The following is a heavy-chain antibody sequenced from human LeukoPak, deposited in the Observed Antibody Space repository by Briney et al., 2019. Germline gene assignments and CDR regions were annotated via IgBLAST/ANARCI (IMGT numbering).Heavy chain of an antibody. CDR2: IYYSGST. CDR1: GGSISSSSYY. J-gene: IGHJ4*02. CDR3: ARTRYYYNSRSYGAPYYFDY. V-gene: IGHV4-39*01. Sequence: SETLSLTCTVSGGSISSSSYYWGWIRQPPGKGLEWIGSIYYSGSTYYNPSLKSRVSISVDTSKNQFSLKLSSVTAADTAVYYCARTRYYYNSRSYGAPYYFDYWGQGTLVTVSS. D-gene: IGHD3-10*01.